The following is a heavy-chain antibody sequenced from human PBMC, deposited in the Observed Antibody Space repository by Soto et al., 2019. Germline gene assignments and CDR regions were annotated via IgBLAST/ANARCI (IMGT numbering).Heavy chain of an antibody. CDR3: AREFAWHYDY. J-gene: IGHJ4*02. CDR2: ISGSGTTI. CDR1: GFTFSSFA. D-gene: IGHD1-7*01. Sequence: SLRLSCAASGFTFSSFAMSWVRQAPGKGLDWVSYISGSGTTIYYAASVKGRSTNSRDNAKNSLYLQMTSLRAEDTAVYYCAREFAWHYDYWGQGTLVTVSS. V-gene: IGHV3-48*03.